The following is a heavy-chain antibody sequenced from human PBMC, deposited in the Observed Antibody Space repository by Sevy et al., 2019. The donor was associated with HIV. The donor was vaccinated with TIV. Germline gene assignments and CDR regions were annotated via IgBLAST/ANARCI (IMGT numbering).Heavy chain of an antibody. CDR2: IYYNGHI. CDR3: AGENAWGRGYS. Sequence: EILSLTCTVSGCSITSLYWNWIRQPPGKGLEWIANIYYNGHINYNPSLKSRVTSSLDTSKNQFSLRLSSVTVADTAMYYCAGENAWGRGYSWGLGTLVTVSS. CDR1: GCSITSLY. V-gene: IGHV4-59*08. D-gene: IGHD1-26*01. J-gene: IGHJ4*02.